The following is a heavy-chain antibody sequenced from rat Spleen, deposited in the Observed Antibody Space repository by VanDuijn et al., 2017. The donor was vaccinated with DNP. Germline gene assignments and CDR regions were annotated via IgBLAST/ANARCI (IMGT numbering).Heavy chain of an antibody. D-gene: IGHD1-11*01. Sequence: EVQLVESGGGLVQPGRSLKLSCAASGLTFSDYSMAWVRQAPKKGLEWVATIVYDGSSSFYGDSVTGRFTISRDNAKTTLYLQMDSLRSEDTATYYCATRGEGFDYWGQGVMVTVSS. CDR2: IVYDGSSS. CDR3: ATRGEGFDY. CDR1: GLTFSDYS. J-gene: IGHJ2*01. V-gene: IGHV5S10*01.